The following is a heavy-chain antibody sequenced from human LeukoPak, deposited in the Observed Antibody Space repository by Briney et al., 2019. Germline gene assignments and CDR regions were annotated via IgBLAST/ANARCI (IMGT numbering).Heavy chain of an antibody. CDR2: IYSSGST. CDR3: ARRRGAHTANALDI. V-gene: IGHV4-59*08. J-gene: IGHJ3*02. D-gene: IGHD3-10*01. Sequence: SETLSLTCTVSGGAISSYYWSSIRQPPGKGLEWIGYIYSSGSTNYNPSLKSRVTISVDTSKNQFSLKLSSVTAADTAVYYCARRRGAHTANALDIWGQGTMVTVSS. CDR1: GGAISSYY.